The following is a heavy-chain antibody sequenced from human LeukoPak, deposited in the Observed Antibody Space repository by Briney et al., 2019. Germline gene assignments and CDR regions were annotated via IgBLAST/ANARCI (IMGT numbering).Heavy chain of an antibody. D-gene: IGHD1-26*01. CDR2: SSAYNGNT. CDR1: GYTFSNYG. Sequence: ASVKVSCKASGYTFSNYGINWVRQAPGQGLVWRGWSSAYNGNTNYAQNFQGRVTLTTDTATSTAYMEMRSLRSDDTAVYYCARDHQSRYSGSYFYSYWGQGTLVTVSS. V-gene: IGHV1-18*01. J-gene: IGHJ4*02. CDR3: ARDHQSRYSGSYFYSY.